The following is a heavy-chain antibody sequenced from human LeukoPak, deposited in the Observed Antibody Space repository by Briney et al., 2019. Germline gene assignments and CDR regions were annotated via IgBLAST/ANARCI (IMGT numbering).Heavy chain of an antibody. CDR2: ISSSGSTI. CDR3: ARSYRGSGTPDY. Sequence: GGSLRLSCTASGFSFSSYWMNWVRQAPGKGLECVSYISSSGSTIYYADSVKGRFTISRDNAKNSLYLQMNSLRAEDTAVYYCARSYRGSGTPDYWGQGTLVTVSS. V-gene: IGHV3-48*03. D-gene: IGHD3-10*01. CDR1: GFSFSSYW. J-gene: IGHJ4*02.